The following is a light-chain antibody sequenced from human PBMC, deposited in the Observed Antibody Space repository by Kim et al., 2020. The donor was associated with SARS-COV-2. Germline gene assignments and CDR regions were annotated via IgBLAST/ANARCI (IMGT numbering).Light chain of an antibody. V-gene: IGKV1-6*01. CDR1: PAITND. Sequence: SASVGYRVTITCWASPAITNDLGWYQQKPGKAPRLLIYGATTLYSGVPSRFSGSGSGTDFTLTITSLQPEDFATYYCLQDFDYPWTFGQGTKLEI. J-gene: IGKJ1*01. CDR3: LQDFDYPWT. CDR2: GAT.